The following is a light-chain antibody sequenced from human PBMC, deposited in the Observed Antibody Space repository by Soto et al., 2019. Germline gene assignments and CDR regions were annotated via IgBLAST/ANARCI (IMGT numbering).Light chain of an antibody. J-gene: IGKJ4*01. CDR2: DAS. CDR1: QSVSSY. Sequence: EIVLTQSPATLSLSPGERATLSCMASQSVSSYLAWYQQKPGQAPRLLIYDASNRATGIPARFSGSGSGIDFTLTISSLEPEDFAVYYCQQRSNWPLTFGGGTKVEIK. V-gene: IGKV3-11*01. CDR3: QQRSNWPLT.